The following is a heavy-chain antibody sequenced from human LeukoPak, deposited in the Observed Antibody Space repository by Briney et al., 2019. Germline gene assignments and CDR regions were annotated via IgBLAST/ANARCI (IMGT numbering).Heavy chain of an antibody. CDR2: IYYSGST. CDR1: GGSISSSSYY. CDR3: ARENRDDFWSGNNWFDP. D-gene: IGHD3-3*01. V-gene: IGHV4-39*07. J-gene: IGHJ5*02. Sequence: ASETLSLTCTVSGGSISSSSYYWGWIRQPPGKGLEWIGSIYYSGSTYYNPSLKSRVTISVDTSKNQFSLKLSSATAADTAVYYCARENRDDFWSGNNWFDPWGQGTLVTVSS.